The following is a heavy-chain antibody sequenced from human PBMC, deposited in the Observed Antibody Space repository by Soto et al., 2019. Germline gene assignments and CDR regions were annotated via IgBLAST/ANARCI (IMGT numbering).Heavy chain of an antibody. CDR1: GGTFSSYA. J-gene: IGHJ6*02. D-gene: IGHD2-2*01. CDR2: IIPISGTA. V-gene: IGHV1-69*01. CDR3: ARSQGSSTSMEIYSYYSYGMDV. Sequence: QVQLVQSGAEVKKPGSSVKVSCKASGGTFSSYAISWVRQAPGQGLEWMGGIIPISGTANYAQKFQGRVTITADESTSTAYMELSSLRSEDTAVYYCARSQGSSTSMEIYSYYSYGMDVWGQGTRVTVSS.